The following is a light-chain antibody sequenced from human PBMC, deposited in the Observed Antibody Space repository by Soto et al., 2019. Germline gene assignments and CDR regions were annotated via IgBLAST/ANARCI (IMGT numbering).Light chain of an antibody. V-gene: IGKV3-20*01. CDR2: GAS. Sequence: EIVLTQSPGTLSLSPWERVTLSCRASQSVSSSYLAWYQQKPGQAPKLLIYGASNRATGIPDRFSGSESGTDFTLTISRLEPEDFAVYYCHQYDRSPWTFGQGTKVEVK. J-gene: IGKJ1*01. CDR1: QSVSSSY. CDR3: HQYDRSPWT.